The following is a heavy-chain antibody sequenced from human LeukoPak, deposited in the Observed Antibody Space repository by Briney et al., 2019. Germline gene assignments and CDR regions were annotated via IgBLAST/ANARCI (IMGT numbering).Heavy chain of an antibody. CDR3: ARVGCSGGSCYYFDY. D-gene: IGHD2-15*01. Sequence: PSETLSLTCTVSGGSISSYYWNWIRQPPGKGLEWIGYIYYSGSTNYNPSLKSRVTISVDTSKNQFSLKLSSVTAADTAVYYCARVGCSGGSCYYFDYWGQGTLVTVSS. J-gene: IGHJ4*02. CDR2: IYYSGST. V-gene: IGHV4-59*01. CDR1: GGSISSYY.